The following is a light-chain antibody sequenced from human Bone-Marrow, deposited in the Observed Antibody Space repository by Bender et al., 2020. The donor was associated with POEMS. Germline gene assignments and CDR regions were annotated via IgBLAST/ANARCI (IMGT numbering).Light chain of an antibody. J-gene: IGLJ2*01. Sequence: QSALTQPASVSGSPGQSITISCTGTSSDVGSYNLVSWYQQHTGKAPKLMIYEGSKRPSGVSNSFSGSKSGNTASLTIAGLQAEDEADYYCYSYAGSSTVVFGGGTKVTVL. CDR1: SSDVGSYNL. V-gene: IGLV2-23*01. CDR2: EGS. CDR3: YSYAGSSTVV.